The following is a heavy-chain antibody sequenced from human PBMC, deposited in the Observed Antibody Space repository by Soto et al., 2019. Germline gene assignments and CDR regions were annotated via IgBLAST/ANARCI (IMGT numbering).Heavy chain of an antibody. Sequence: SETLSLTCAVYGGSFSGYYWSWIRQPPGKGLEWIGEINHSGSTNYNPALQSRVTISVTTSKNQFSLKLSSVTAADTAVYYCARGRRDDFWSGYSVALDVWGKGTTVTVSS. D-gene: IGHD3-3*01. CDR1: GGSFSGYY. J-gene: IGHJ6*04. V-gene: IGHV4-34*01. CDR2: INHSGST. CDR3: ARGRRDDFWSGYSVALDV.